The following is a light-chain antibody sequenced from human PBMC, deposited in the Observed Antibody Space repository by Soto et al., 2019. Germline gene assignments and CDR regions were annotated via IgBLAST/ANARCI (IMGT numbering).Light chain of an antibody. J-gene: IGKJ5*01. CDR3: QQYHDSIT. CDR1: QSVTNNY. Sequence: EIVLTQSPDTLSLSPGDSATLSCRASQSVTNNYLAWYQQMPGRVPRLLIYGASNRATGVPDRFIGSGSGTDFTLSISRLEPEDFAVFYCQQYHDSITFGQGTRLEI. CDR2: GAS. V-gene: IGKV3-20*01.